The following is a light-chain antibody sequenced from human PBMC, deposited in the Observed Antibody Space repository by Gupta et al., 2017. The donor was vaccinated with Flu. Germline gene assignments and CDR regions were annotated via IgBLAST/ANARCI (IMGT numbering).Light chain of an antibody. V-gene: IGLV8-61*01. Sequence: QTVVTQEPSFSVSPGGTVTLTCGLSSGSVSTSKYPSWYQQSPGQAPRTLIYRTNTRSSGVPDRFSGSILGNKAALTITGAQADDESDYYCVLYMGSGIWVFGGGTKLTVL. CDR1: SGSVSTSKY. J-gene: IGLJ3*02. CDR2: RTN. CDR3: VLYMGSGIWV.